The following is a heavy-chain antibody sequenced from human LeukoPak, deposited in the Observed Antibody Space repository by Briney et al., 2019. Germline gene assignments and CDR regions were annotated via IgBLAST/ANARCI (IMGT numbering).Heavy chain of an antibody. D-gene: IGHD3-22*01. J-gene: IGHJ4*02. CDR3: AREGEYYYDSSGSTDPRKYYFDY. CDR2: INHSGST. Sequence: SETLSLTCAVYGGSFSGYYWSWIRQPPGKGLGWIGEINHSGSTNYNPSLKSRVTISVDTSKNQFSLKLSSVTAADTAVYYCAREGEYYYDSSGSTDPRKYYFDYWGQGTLVTVSS. CDR1: GGSFSGYY. V-gene: IGHV4-34*01.